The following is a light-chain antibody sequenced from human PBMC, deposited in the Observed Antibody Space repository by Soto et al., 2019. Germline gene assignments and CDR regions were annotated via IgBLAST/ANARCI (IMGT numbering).Light chain of an antibody. CDR2: KAS. CDR3: QQYNSYART. Sequence: DIQMTQSPSTLSASVGDRVTITCRASQSISSWLAGYQQKPGKAPKLLIYKASSLESGVPSRFSGSGSGTEFTLTIRSLQPDDFASYDCQQYNSYARTFGRGTKVEIK. CDR1: QSISSW. V-gene: IGKV1-5*03. J-gene: IGKJ1*01.